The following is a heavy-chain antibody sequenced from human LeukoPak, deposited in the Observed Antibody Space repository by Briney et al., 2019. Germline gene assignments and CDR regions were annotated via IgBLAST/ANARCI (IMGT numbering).Heavy chain of an antibody. CDR3: AERGSGWYFHN. V-gene: IGHV4-4*02. Sequence: SETLSLTCAVSGGPISSNNWWNWVRQPPGKGLEWIGKIHDSGSNHYNPSHKSRLTISEDKSKNQFSLKLTSVTAADTAVYYCAERGSGWYFHNWGQGTLVTVSS. CDR2: IHDSGSN. CDR1: GGPISSNNW. D-gene: IGHD6-19*01. J-gene: IGHJ4*02.